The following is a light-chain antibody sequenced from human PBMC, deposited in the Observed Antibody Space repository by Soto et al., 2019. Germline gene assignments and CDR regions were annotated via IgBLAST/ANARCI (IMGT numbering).Light chain of an antibody. V-gene: IGKV3-15*01. CDR2: SAS. J-gene: IGKJ1*01. Sequence: EIVMTQSPATLSVSPGERATLSCRASQSVSSNLAWHQQKPGQAPRLLIYSASTRATGIPARFSGSGSGTEFTLTISSLQSEDFAVYYCQQYNNWPPGAFGQGTKVEIK. CDR1: QSVSSN. CDR3: QQYNNWPPGA.